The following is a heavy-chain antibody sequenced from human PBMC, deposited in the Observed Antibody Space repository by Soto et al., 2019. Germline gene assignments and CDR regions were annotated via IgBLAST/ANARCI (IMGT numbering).Heavy chain of an antibody. V-gene: IGHV1-69*01. D-gene: IGHD3-10*01. J-gene: IGHJ5*02. Sequence: QVQLVQSGAEVKNPGSSVKVSCKASGGTFSSYAISWVRQAPGQGLEWMGGIIPIFGTANYAQKFQGRVTITAGESTSTGYMELSSLRSEDTAVYYCAGGPPVLLLLQYNWFDPWGQGTLVIVSS. CDR2: IIPIFGTA. CDR3: AGGPPVLLLLQYNWFDP. CDR1: GGTFSSYA.